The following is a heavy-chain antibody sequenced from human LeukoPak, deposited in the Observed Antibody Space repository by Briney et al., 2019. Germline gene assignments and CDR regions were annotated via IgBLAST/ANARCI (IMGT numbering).Heavy chain of an antibody. CDR1: GGSISSYY. V-gene: IGHV4-59*01. CDR2: IYYSGST. CDR3: AARGGIVGALDAFDI. Sequence: PSETLSLTCTVSGGSISSYYWSWIRQPPGKGLEWIGYIYYSGSTNYNPSLKSRVTISVDTSKNQFSLKLSSVTAADTAVYYCAARGGIVGALDAFDIWGQGTMVTVSS. D-gene: IGHD1-26*01. J-gene: IGHJ3*02.